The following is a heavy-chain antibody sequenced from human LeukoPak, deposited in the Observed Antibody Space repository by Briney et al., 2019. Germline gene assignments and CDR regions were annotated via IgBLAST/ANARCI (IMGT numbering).Heavy chain of an antibody. V-gene: IGHV1-18*01. CDR2: ISAYNGNT. CDR3: ARDGYYYDSSGNYYLSWFDP. J-gene: IGHJ5*02. D-gene: IGHD3-22*01. CDR1: RYTFTSYG. Sequence: ASVKVSCKASRYTFTSYGISWVRQAPGQGLEWMGWISAYNGNTNYAQKLQGRVTMTTDPSTSTAYMELRRLRSDDTAVYYCARDGYYYDSSGNYYLSWFDPWGQGTLVTVSS.